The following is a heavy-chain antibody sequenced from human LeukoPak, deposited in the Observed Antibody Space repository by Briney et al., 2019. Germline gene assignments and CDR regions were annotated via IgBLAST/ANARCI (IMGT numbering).Heavy chain of an antibody. V-gene: IGHV3-74*01. D-gene: IGHD2-2*01. CDR3: ARVAYRYCSSTSCYYGMDV. CDR2: IASDGSST. J-gene: IGHJ6*02. CDR1: GFTFSSYW. Sequence: PGGSLRLSCAASGFTFSSYWMNWVRQAPGKGLVWVSRIASDGSSTTYADSVKGRFSISRDNAKNTLYLQMNSLRVEDTAVYYCARVAYRYCSSTSCYYGMDVWGQGTTVTVSS.